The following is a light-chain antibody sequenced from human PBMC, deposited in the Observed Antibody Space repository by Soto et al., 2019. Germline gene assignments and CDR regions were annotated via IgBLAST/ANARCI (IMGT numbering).Light chain of an antibody. CDR2: KAS. Sequence: DIQMTQSPSTLSASVGDRFTITCRASQSISSWLAWYQQKPGKAPKLLIYKASRVHSGVSSRFSGSESGTEFTLTISSLQPDDFATYYCQLYSGHSRTFGHGTKVDI. CDR1: QSISSW. J-gene: IGKJ1*01. CDR3: QLYSGHSRT. V-gene: IGKV1-5*03.